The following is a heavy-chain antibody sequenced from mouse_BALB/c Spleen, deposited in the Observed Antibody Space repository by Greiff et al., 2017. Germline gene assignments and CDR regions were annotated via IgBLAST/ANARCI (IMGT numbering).Heavy chain of an antibody. Sequence: VKLMESGPELVKPGASVRISCKASGYTFTSYYIHWVKQRPGQGLEWIGWIYPGNVNTKYNEKFKGKATLTADKSSSTAYMQLSSLTSEDSAVYFCARSLIYYYGSSFDYWGQGTTLTVSS. D-gene: IGHD1-1*01. CDR2: IYPGNVNT. V-gene: IGHV1S56*01. CDR1: GYTFTSYY. CDR3: ARSLIYYYGSSFDY. J-gene: IGHJ2*01.